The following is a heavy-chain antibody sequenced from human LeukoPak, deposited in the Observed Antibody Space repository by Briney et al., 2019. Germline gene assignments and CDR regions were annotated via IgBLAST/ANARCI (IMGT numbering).Heavy chain of an antibody. CDR2: IRYDGSNK. CDR3: AKEIGYSYGYGTDY. CDR1: GFTFSSHG. D-gene: IGHD5-18*01. V-gene: IGHV3-30*02. Sequence: GGSLRLSCAASGFTFSSHGMHWVRQSPGKGLEWVAFIRYDGSNKYYADSVKGRFTISRDNSKNTLYLQMNSLRAEDTAVYYCAKEIGYSYGYGTDYWGQGTLVTVSS. J-gene: IGHJ4*02.